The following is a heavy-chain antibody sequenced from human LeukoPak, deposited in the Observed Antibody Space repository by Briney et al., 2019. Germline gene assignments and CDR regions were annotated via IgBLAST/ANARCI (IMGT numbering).Heavy chain of an antibody. CDR2: INSDGSST. J-gene: IGHJ4*02. D-gene: IGHD4-17*01. CDR1: GFTFSSDW. CDR3: SRGDDYGDYVRD. Sequence: GGSLRLSCAASGFTFSSDWMQWVRHAQGKGLVWVSRINSDGSSTSYADSVKGRFTISRDNAKNTLYLEMNSLRAEDTAVYYCSRGDDYGDYVRDWGQGTLVTVSS. V-gene: IGHV3-74*01.